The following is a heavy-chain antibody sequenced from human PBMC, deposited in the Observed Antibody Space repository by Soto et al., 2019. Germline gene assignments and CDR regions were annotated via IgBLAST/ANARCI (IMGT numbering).Heavy chain of an antibody. V-gene: IGHV2-5*01. CDR2: ST. Sequence: SGPTLVNPTQTLTLTCTVSGFSLTTRGMTLGWIRQPPGKAPEWLALSTQHSSSLQSRLTFTEDTSKNQVVLTMTNMDPVDTATYYCTLRQDTSRGPIYWGQGIMVTVSS. J-gene: IGHJ4*02. CDR3: TLRQDTSRGPIY. D-gene: IGHD6-13*01. CDR1: GFSLTTRGMT.